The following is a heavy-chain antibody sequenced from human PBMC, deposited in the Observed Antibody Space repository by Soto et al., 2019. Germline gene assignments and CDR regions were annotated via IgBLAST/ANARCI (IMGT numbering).Heavy chain of an antibody. V-gene: IGHV2-26*01. D-gene: IGHD3-3*01. CDR1: GFSLSNARMG. Sequence: QVTLKESGPVLVKPAETLTLTCTVSGFSLSNARMGVSWIRQPPGKALEWLAHIFSNDEKSYSTSLKSRLTISKDTSKSQVVLTMTNMDPVDTATYYCARIRRPGRGTIFGVVIKRPPPFDYWGQGTLVTVSS. CDR3: ARIRRPGRGTIFGVVIKRPPPFDY. J-gene: IGHJ4*02. CDR2: IFSNDEK.